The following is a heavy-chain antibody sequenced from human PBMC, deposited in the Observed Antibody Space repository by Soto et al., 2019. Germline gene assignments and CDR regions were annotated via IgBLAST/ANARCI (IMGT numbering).Heavy chain of an antibody. Sequence: QVQLVQSGAAVKKPGASVKVSCKASGYTFTSYYMHWMRQAPGQELEWMGIINHRGGSTSYAQKLQGRVRMTRDTSTSTVYMELSSLRSEDTAVYYCARDNGIAVAGTHYYCGIDVWGQGTTVTVSS. CDR2: INHRGGST. D-gene: IGHD6-19*01. V-gene: IGHV1-46*01. CDR3: ARDNGIAVAGTHYYCGIDV. J-gene: IGHJ6*02. CDR1: GYTFTSYY.